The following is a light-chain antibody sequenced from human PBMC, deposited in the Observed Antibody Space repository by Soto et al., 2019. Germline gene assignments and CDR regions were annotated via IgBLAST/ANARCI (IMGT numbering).Light chain of an antibody. Sequence: QSVLTQPPSVSGAPGQRSTFSSPGSGPTFGAGYEVHWYKQVPGAAPTLVIFNNLNRPSGVPERFSGSKSGTSASLVISGLQAEDEADYYCQSFDSSLRVYVFGSGTKVTVL. CDR1: GPTFGAGYE. CDR3: QSFDSSLRVYV. J-gene: IGLJ1*01. CDR2: NNL. V-gene: IGLV1-40*01.